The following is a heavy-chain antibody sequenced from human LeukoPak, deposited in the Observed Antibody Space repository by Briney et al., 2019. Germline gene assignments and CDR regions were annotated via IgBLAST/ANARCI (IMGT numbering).Heavy chain of an antibody. D-gene: IGHD3-3*01. CDR2: IYYSGST. CDR1: GGSISSSSYY. J-gene: IGHJ4*02. CDR3: ARPSSGLFDY. Sequence: SETLSLTCTVSGGSISSSSYYWGWIRQPPGKGLEWIGSIYYSGSTYYNPSLKSRVTISVDTSKNQFSLKLSSVTAADTAVYYCARPSSGLFDYWGQGTLVTVSS. V-gene: IGHV4-39*01.